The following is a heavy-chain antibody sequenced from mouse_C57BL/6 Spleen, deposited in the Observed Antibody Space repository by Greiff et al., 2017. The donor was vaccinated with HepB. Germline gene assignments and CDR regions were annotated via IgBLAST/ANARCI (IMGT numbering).Heavy chain of an antibody. V-gene: IGHV1-55*01. D-gene: IGHD2-4*01. Sequence: QVQLQQPGAELVKPGASVKMSCKASGYTFTSYWITWVKQRPGQGLEWIGDIYPGSGSTNYNEKFKSKATLTVDTSSSTAYMQLSSLTSEDSAVYYCAIYPIYDYDVYYFDDWGQGTTLTVSS. CDR2: IYPGSGST. CDR3: AIYPIYDYDVYYFDD. CDR1: GYTFTSYW. J-gene: IGHJ2*01.